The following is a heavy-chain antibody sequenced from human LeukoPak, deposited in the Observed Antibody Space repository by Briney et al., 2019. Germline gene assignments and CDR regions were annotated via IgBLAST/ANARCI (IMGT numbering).Heavy chain of an antibody. V-gene: IGHV3-23*01. Sequence: GGSLRLSCAASGFTFSSYAMSWVRQAPGKGLEWVSAISGSGGSTYYADSVKGRFTIPRDNSKNTLYLQMNSLRAEDTAVYYCAKDKGDILTGTLFDYWGQGTLVTVSS. D-gene: IGHD3-9*01. CDR2: ISGSGGST. J-gene: IGHJ4*02. CDR3: AKDKGDILTGTLFDY. CDR1: GFTFSSYA.